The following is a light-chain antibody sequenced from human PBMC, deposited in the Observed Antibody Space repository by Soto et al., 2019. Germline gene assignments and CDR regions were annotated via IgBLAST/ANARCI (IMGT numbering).Light chain of an antibody. CDR2: AAC. Sequence: DIQMTHSASSLSASVGARATITCRARQGIRNYLAWYQQKPGKVPALLIYAACTLRSGVPSRFSGSGSGTDFTLTISSLQPEDVATYYCQKYNSAPFTFGPGTKVDIK. CDR1: QGIRNY. V-gene: IGKV1-27*01. CDR3: QKYNSAPFT. J-gene: IGKJ3*01.